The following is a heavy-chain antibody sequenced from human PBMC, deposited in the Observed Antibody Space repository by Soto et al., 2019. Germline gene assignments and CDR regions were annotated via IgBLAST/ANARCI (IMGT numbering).Heavy chain of an antibody. V-gene: IGHV1-18*04. J-gene: IGHJ5*02. CDR2: IKPDNGDT. Sequence: QLQLVQSGAEVERPGASVRVSCKAYGYTFSKYGISWIRQAPGQRLEWMGWIKPDNGDTNYSQKFQGRVTMTTDTSSNTAYMELRRCISDDTDVYYCATSSDSGFDPWGHGTLVSVSS. CDR1: GYTFSKYG. CDR3: ATSSDSGFDP. D-gene: IGHD3-10*01.